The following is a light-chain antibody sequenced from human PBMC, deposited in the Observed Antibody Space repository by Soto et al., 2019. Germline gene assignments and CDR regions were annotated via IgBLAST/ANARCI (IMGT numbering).Light chain of an antibody. V-gene: IGKV1-5*03. J-gene: IGKJ2*01. CDR2: KAS. CDR3: QQYNSFSPYT. CDR1: QSISSW. Sequence: IQMTQSPSTLSASVGDRVTITCRASQSISSWLAWYQQKPGQAPKLLIYKASSLESGVPSRFSGSGSGTEFTLTISSLQPDDFATYYCQQYNSFSPYTFGQGTKLEIK.